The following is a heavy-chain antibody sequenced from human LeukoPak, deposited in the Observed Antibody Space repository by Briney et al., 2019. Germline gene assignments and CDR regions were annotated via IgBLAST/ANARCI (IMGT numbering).Heavy chain of an antibody. CDR3: AKSLFTSATGTGRAFHI. CDR1: GFTVSSNY. D-gene: IGHD1-1*01. Sequence: GGSLRLSCAASGFTVSSNYMSWVRQAPGKGLQWLSGISASGDVTFHADRVKGRFAISRDNSKNTLYLQMTGLRAGDTAEYYCAKSLFTSATGTGRAFHIWGQGTMVTVSS. CDR2: ISASGDVT. V-gene: IGHV3-23*01. J-gene: IGHJ3*02.